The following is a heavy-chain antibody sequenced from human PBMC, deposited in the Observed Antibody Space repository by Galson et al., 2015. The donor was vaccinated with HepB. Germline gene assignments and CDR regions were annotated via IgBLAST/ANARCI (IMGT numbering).Heavy chain of an antibody. V-gene: IGHV3-23*01. J-gene: IGHJ4*02. CDR3: AKELGLYCSSTSCQELFYDY. Sequence: SLRLSCAASGFTFSSYAMSWVRQAPGKGLEWVSAISGSGGSTYYADSVKGRFTISRDNSKNTLYLQMNSLRAEDTAVYYCAKELGLYCSSTSCQELFYDYWGQGTLVTVSS. D-gene: IGHD2-2*01. CDR1: GFTFSSYA. CDR2: ISGSGGST.